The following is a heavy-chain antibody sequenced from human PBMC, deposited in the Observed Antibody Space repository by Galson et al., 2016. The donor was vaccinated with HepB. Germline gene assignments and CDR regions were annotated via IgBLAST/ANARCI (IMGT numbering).Heavy chain of an antibody. Sequence: TLSLTCTVSGVPITRGGFYWSWVRQHPGKGLEWIGYIFYSGSTYYNPSLESRVTISIDSSKNQFSLKLNSVTAADTAIYYCTRDRYSDYPYYFDYWGQGILVTVSS. CDR3: TRDRYSDYPYYFDY. CDR1: GVPITRGGFY. J-gene: IGHJ4*02. V-gene: IGHV4-31*03. CDR2: IFYSGST. D-gene: IGHD4-11*01.